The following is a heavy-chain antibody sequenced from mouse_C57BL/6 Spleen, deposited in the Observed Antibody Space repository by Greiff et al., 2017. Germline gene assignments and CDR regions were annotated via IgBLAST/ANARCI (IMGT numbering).Heavy chain of an antibody. D-gene: IGHD1-1*01. CDR1: GYTFTEYT. Sequence: QVQLQQSGAELVKPGASVKLSCKASGYTFTEYTIHWVKQRSGQGLEWIGWFYPGSGSIKSNETFKDKATLTADKSSSTVYMERIRLTSYDSAVYFCSRHEDYYCSSPAWFAYWGQGTLVTVSA. J-gene: IGHJ3*01. V-gene: IGHV1-62-2*01. CDR2: FYPGSGSI. CDR3: SRHEDYYCSSPAWFAY.